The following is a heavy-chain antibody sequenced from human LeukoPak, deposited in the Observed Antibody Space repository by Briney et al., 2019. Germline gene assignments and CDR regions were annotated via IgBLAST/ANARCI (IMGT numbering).Heavy chain of an antibody. CDR3: AREISDYASAY. J-gene: IGHJ4*02. Sequence: ASVKVSCKASGYTFTGYYMHWVRQAPGQGLEWMGWIHPDSGATNYAQNFQGRVTMTRDTSISTAYMDLSRLTSDDTAVYYCAREISDYASAYWGQGTLVTVSS. CDR1: GYTFTGYY. D-gene: IGHD2-2*01. CDR2: IHPDSGAT. V-gene: IGHV1-2*02.